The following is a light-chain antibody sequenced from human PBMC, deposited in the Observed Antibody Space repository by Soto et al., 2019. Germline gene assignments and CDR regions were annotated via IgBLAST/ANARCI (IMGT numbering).Light chain of an antibody. CDR2: DTS. CDR1: QSVSIK. V-gene: IGKV3-15*01. CDR3: QKYNNWPPIT. J-gene: IGKJ5*01. Sequence: ETVMTQSPATLSVSPGERATLSCRASQSVSIKLAWYQQKPGQAPRLLIYDTSTRATGIPDRFSGSGSGTEFTLTISRLQSEDSAVYYCQKYNNWPPITFGQGTRLEIK.